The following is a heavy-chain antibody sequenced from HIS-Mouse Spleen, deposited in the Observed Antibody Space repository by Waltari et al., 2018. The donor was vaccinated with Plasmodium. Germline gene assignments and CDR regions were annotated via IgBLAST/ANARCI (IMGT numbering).Heavy chain of an antibody. CDR2: IYYSGST. V-gene: IGHV4-39*07. Sequence: QLQLQESGPGLVKPSETLSLTCTVSGGSISSSSYYWGWIRQPPGKGLEWIGSIYYSGSTDYNPSLKSRVTIAVDTSKNQFSLKLSAGTAADSAVYDCARVPYYYDSSGYGMGWFDPWGQGTLVTVSS. CDR1: GGSISSSSYY. J-gene: IGHJ5*02. CDR3: ARVPYYYDSSGYGMGWFDP. D-gene: IGHD3-22*01.